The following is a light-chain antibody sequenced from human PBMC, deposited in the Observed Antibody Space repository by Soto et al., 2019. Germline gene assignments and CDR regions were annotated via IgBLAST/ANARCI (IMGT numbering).Light chain of an antibody. J-gene: IGLJ1*01. CDR3: SSYTTVSSPYV. Sequence: QSALTQPASVSGSPGQSITIFCTGTSSDVGRYNYVSWYQHHPDKAPKLIIYEVSIRPSGVSSRFSGSKSGFTASLTISGLQAEDEADYYCSSYTTVSSPYVFGNGTKVTVL. CDR1: SSDVGRYNY. V-gene: IGLV2-14*01. CDR2: EVS.